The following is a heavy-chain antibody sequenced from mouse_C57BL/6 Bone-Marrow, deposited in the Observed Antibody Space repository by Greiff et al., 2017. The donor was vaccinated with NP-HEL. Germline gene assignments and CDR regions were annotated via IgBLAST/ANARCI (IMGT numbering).Heavy chain of an antibody. CDR1: GYTFTSYG. CDR2: IYPRSGNT. Sequence: VQLQQSGAELARPGASVKLSCKASGYTFTSYGISWVKQSTGQGLEWIGEIYPRSGNTYYNEKFKGKATLTADKSSSTAYMELRSLTSEDSAVYFCARKGVTTAYFDYWGQGTTLTVSS. J-gene: IGHJ2*01. CDR3: ARKGVTTAYFDY. V-gene: IGHV1-81*01. D-gene: IGHD1-2*01.